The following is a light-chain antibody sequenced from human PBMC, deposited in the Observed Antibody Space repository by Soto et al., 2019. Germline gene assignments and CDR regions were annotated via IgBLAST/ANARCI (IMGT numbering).Light chain of an antibody. Sequence: AIQLTQSPSSLSASVGDRVTITCRASQGISSALAWYQQKPGKAPKLLIYDASSLESGVPSRFRGSGSGTDFTLTISSLQPEDFATYYCQQFNSYPLLFTFGPGTKVDIK. CDR2: DAS. J-gene: IGKJ3*01. V-gene: IGKV1-13*02. CDR3: QQFNSYPLLFT. CDR1: QGISSA.